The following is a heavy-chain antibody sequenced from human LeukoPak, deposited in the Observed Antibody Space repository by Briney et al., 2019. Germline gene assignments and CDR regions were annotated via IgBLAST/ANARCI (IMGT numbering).Heavy chain of an antibody. CDR1: GFTFSSYA. V-gene: IGHV3-64D*09. CDR3: VKDDAFSGSYPS. D-gene: IGHD3-10*01. J-gene: IGHJ4*02. CDR2: ISSNGGST. Sequence: GGSLRLSCSASGFTFSSYAMHWVRQAPEKGLECVSTISSNGGSTHYADSVKGRFTISGDNSKNTLYLQMTSLRAEDTAVYYCVKDDAFSGSYPSWGQGTLVTVSS.